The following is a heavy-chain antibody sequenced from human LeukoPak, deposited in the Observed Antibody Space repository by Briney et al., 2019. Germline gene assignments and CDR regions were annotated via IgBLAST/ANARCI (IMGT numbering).Heavy chain of an antibody. D-gene: IGHD2-2*02. CDR1: GFTFDDYA. CDR2: ISWNSGAI. V-gene: IGHV3-9*01. Sequence: GGSLRLSCAASGFTFDDYAMHWVRQAPGKGLEWVSGISWNSGAIGYADSVKGRFTISRDNAKNSLYLRMNSLRAEDTALYYCAKGLSKSSSASYYTDWGQGTLVTVSS. J-gene: IGHJ4*02. CDR3: AKGLSKSSSASYYTD.